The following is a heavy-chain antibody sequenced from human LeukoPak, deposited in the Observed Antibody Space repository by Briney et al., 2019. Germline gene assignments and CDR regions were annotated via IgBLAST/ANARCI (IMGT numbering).Heavy chain of an antibody. CDR2: IYYSGST. CDR3: ARVVVAGSRYFDY. Sequence: SETLSLTCTVSGGSISSSSYYWGWIRQPPGKGLEWIGSIYYSGSTYYNPSLKSRVTISVDTSKNQFSLKLSSVTAADTAVYYCARVVVAGSRYFDYWGQGTLVTVSS. CDR1: GGSISSSSYY. J-gene: IGHJ4*02. V-gene: IGHV4-39*07. D-gene: IGHD6-19*01.